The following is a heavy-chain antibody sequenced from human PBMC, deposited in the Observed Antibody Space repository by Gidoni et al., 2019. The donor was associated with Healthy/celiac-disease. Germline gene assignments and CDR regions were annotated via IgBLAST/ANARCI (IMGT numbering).Heavy chain of an antibody. J-gene: IGHJ4*02. CDR1: GFTFSSYG. CDR3: ARDPRLEGFDY. D-gene: IGHD3-3*01. V-gene: IGHV3-33*01. CDR2: IWYDGSNK. Sequence: QVQLVESGGGVVQPGRSLRLSCAASGFTFSSYGMHWVRQAPGKGLEWVAVIWYDGSNKYYADSVKGRFTISRDNSKNTLYLQMNSLRAEDTAVYYCARDPRLEGFDYWGQGTLVTVSS.